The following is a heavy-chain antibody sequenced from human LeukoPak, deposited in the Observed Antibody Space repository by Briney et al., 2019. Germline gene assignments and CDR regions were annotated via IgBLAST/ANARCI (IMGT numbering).Heavy chain of an antibody. CDR3: ARGWDMDDILIGY. V-gene: IGHV4-59*01. CDR2: IYYSGST. D-gene: IGHD3-9*01. J-gene: IGHJ4*02. Sequence: SETLSLTCTVSGGSTSSYYWSWIRQPAGKELEWIGYIYYSGSTNYNPSLKSRVTISVDTSKNQFSLKLSSVTAADTAVYYCARGWDMDDILIGYWGRGTLVTVSS. CDR1: GGSTSSYY.